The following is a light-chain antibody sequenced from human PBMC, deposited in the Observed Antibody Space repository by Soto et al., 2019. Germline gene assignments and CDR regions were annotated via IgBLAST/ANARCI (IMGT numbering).Light chain of an antibody. J-gene: IGKJ1*01. Sequence: DVQMTQSPSSLSASIGDRVTITCRASQSISRYLNWYQQKPGKAPKLLIYAASSLLGGVPSRFSGSGSGTDFTLTISSLQPEDFAIYYCQQSYSSPQTFGQGTKVDVK. V-gene: IGKV1-39*01. CDR2: AAS. CDR3: QQSYSSPQT. CDR1: QSISRY.